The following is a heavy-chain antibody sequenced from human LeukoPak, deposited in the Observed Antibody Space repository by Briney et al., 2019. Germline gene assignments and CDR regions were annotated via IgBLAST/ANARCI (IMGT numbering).Heavy chain of an antibody. CDR1: GFTFSSYG. Sequence: GGSLRLSCAASGFTFSSYGMHWVRQAPGKGLEWVAFIRYDGSNKYYADSVKGRFTISRDNSKNTLYLQMNSLRAEDTAVYYCTRQRGYSYGNTEYYFDYWGQGTLVTVSS. V-gene: IGHV3-30*02. CDR2: IRYDGSNK. D-gene: IGHD5-18*01. J-gene: IGHJ4*02. CDR3: TRQRGYSYGNTEYYFDY.